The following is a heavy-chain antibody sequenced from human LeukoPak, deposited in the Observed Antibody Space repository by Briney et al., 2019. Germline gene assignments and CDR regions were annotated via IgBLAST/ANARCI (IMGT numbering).Heavy chain of an antibody. J-gene: IGHJ4*02. CDR1: GDSVSSNSAA. CDR2: TYYRSKWYN. Sequence: SQTLSLTCAISGDSVSSNSAAWNWIRQSPSRGLEGLGRTYYRSKWYNDYAVSVKSRITINPDTSKTQFSMQLTSVTPEDTAVYYCAREGQQLPQTAFDYWGQGTLVTVSS. D-gene: IGHD6-13*01. CDR3: AREGQQLPQTAFDY. V-gene: IGHV6-1*01.